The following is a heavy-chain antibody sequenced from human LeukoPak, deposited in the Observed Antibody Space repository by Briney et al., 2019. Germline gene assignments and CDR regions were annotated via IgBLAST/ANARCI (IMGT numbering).Heavy chain of an antibody. Sequence: ASVKVSCKASGYTFTSYYMHWVRQAPGQGLEWMGLTNPSGGSTSYAQKFQGRVTMTRDTSTSTVYMELSSLRSEDTAVYYCARDGLYDSSGYYYYYFDYWGQGTLVTVSS. D-gene: IGHD3-22*01. V-gene: IGHV1-46*01. CDR2: TNPSGGST. CDR1: GYTFTSYY. J-gene: IGHJ4*02. CDR3: ARDGLYDSSGYYYYYFDY.